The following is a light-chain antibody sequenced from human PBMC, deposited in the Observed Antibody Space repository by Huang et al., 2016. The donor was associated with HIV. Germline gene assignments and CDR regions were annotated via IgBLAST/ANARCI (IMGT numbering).Light chain of an antibody. J-gene: IGKJ4*01. CDR1: ESLLYSNGYNY. CDR3: MQALQTPLT. V-gene: IGKV2-28*01. CDR2: LGS. Sequence: DIVMTQSPLSLPVTPGEPASISCRSSESLLYSNGYNYLVWYVQKPGQSPQLLIYLGSNRASGVPDRFSGSGSGTDFTLKISRVEAEDVAIYYCMQALQTPLTFGGGTRLEIK.